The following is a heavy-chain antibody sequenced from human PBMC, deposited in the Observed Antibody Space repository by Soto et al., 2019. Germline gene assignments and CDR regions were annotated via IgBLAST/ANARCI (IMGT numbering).Heavy chain of an antibody. Sequence: PSETVSLTCTVSGGSISSGGYYWSWIRQHPGKGLEWIGYIYDSGTTYYNPSLQSRVSISLDSSENQFSLNLRSVTAADTAVYYCARGGDYYDSSTYSTDYFRYWGPGTLVTVSS. CDR1: GGSISSGGYY. V-gene: IGHV4-31*03. D-gene: IGHD3-22*01. CDR2: IYDSGTT. J-gene: IGHJ4*02. CDR3: ARGGDYYDSSTYSTDYFRY.